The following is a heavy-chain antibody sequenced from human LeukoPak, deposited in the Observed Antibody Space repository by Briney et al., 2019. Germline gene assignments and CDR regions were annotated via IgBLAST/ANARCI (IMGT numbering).Heavy chain of an antibody. J-gene: IGHJ4*02. D-gene: IGHD3-9*01. CDR2: IYYSGST. Sequence: SETLSLTCTVSGGSISSGGYYWSWIRQHPGKGLEWIGYIYYSGSTYYNPSLKSRVTISVDTSKNQFSLKLSSVTAADTAVYYCARGERYFDYFDYWGQGTLVTVSS. CDR3: ARGERYFDYFDY. V-gene: IGHV4-31*03. CDR1: GGSISSGGYY.